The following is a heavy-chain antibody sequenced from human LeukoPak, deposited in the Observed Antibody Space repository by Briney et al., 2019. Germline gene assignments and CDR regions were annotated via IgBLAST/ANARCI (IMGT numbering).Heavy chain of an antibody. CDR3: ARDRGTTSSAGYYFDT. CDR2: IWYDGSNK. CDR1: GFTFRNYG. V-gene: IGHV3-33*08. J-gene: IGHJ4*02. D-gene: IGHD6-6*01. Sequence: GGSLRLSCEASGFTFRNYGVHWVRQAPGKGLEWVAIIWYDGSNKYYGDSVKGRFTVSRDNSKNTLHLQVNSLRAEDTAVYYCARDRGTTSSAGYYFDTWGQGALVTVSS.